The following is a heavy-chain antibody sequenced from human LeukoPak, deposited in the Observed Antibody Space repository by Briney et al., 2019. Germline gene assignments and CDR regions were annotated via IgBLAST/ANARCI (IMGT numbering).Heavy chain of an antibody. J-gene: IGHJ3*02. CDR1: GFTFSDYS. CDR2: CSSSRSAI. Sequence: PGGSLRLSCAASGFTFSDYSMNGVRQAPGKGLEWLSYCSSSRSAIYYADSVKGRFTISRDNAKNSLYLQMNSLRDEDTAVYYCARDRLWAFDIWGQGTMVTVSS. D-gene: IGHD2-21*01. CDR3: ARDRLWAFDI. V-gene: IGHV3-48*02.